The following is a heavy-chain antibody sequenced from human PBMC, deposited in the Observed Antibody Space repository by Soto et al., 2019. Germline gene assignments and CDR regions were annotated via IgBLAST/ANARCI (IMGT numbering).Heavy chain of an antibody. CDR2: TYYRSKWYN. CDR1: GDSVSSNSAA. V-gene: IGHV6-1*01. Sequence: SQTLSLTCAISGDSVSSNSAAWNWIRQSPSRGLEWLGRTYYRSKWYNDYAVSVKSRITINPDTSKNQFSLQLNSVTPEDTAVYYCARGSIVAGPSKENYYYGMDVWSQGTTVTVSS. J-gene: IGHJ6*02. CDR3: ARGSIVAGPSKENYYYGMDV. D-gene: IGHD2-21*01.